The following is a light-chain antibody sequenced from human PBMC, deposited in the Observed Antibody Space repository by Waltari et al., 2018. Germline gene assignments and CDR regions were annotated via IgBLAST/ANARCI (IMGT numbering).Light chain of an antibody. Sequence: DIVMTQSPDSLAVSLGERATINCKSSQSVLYRSNNKNYLGWYQQKPGLPPKLRIYWASTRESGVPDRFSGSGSGTDFTLTISSLQAEDVAVYYCQQYYSSPVTFGQGTRLEIK. CDR1: QSVLYRSNNKNY. J-gene: IGKJ5*01. CDR2: WAS. V-gene: IGKV4-1*01. CDR3: QQYYSSPVT.